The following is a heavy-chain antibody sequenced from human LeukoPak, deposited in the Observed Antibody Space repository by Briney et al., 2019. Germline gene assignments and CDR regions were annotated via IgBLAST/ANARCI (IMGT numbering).Heavy chain of an antibody. CDR3: ARRSSGMVGARFAFDI. D-gene: IGHD1-26*01. J-gene: IGHJ3*02. Sequence: SETLPLTCTVSGGSISSSSYYWGWIRQPPGKGLEWIGSIYYSGSTYYNPSLKSRVTISVDTSKNQFSLKLSSVTAADTAVYYCARRSSGMVGARFAFDIWGQGTMVTVSS. CDR2: IYYSGST. CDR1: GGSISSSSYY. V-gene: IGHV4-39*01.